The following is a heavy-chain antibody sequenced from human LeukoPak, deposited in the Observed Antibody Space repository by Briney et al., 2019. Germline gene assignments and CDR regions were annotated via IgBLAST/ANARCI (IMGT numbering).Heavy chain of an antibody. CDR2: IYPGDSET. V-gene: IGHV5-51*01. CDR1: GYTFTSYW. Sequence: GESLKISCKASGYTFTSYWIGWVRQMPGKGLEWMGIIYPGDSETRYSPSLQGQVTISAGKSISTAYLQWSSLKASDTAMYYCARHKDSRYMDVWGKGTTVTVSS. CDR3: ARHKDSRYMDV. J-gene: IGHJ6*03.